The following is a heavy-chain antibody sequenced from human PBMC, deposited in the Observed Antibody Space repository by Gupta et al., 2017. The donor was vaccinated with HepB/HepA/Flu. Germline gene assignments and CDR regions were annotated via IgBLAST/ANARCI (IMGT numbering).Heavy chain of an antibody. J-gene: IGHJ3*01. CDR3: ARERRMQDDAFDL. D-gene: IGHD1-26*01. V-gene: IGHV3-74*03. CDR1: HW. Sequence: HWMHWVRQAPGEGLVWVSRISSDGSIITYANSVKGRFTISRDNAENTVHLQMKSLRDEDTATYYCARERRMQDDAFDLWGQGTVVTVSS. CDR2: ISSDGSII.